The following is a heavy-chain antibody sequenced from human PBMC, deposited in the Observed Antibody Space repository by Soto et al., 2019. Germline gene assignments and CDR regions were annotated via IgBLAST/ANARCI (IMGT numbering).Heavy chain of an antibody. J-gene: IGHJ6*02. D-gene: IGHD2-2*01. CDR1: GGTFSSYA. V-gene: IGHV1-69*13. CDR2: IIPIFGTA. Sequence: SVKVSCKASGGTFSSYAISWVRQAPGQGLEWMGGIIPIFGTANYAQKFQGRVTITADESTSTAYMELSSLRSEDTAVYYCASRVVVPAADYYYYGMDVWGQGTTVTVSS. CDR3: ASRVVVPAADYYYYGMDV.